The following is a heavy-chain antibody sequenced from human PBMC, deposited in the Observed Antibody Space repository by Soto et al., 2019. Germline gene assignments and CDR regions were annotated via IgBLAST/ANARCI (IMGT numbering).Heavy chain of an antibody. CDR1: GGTFSSYT. Sequence: GASVKVSCKASGGTFSSYTISWVRQAPGQGLEWMGRIIPILGIANYAQKFQGRVTITADKSTSTAYMELSSLRSDDTAVYYCARVPIVVVTATPDYWGQGTLVTVPQ. CDR3: ARVPIVVVTATPDY. V-gene: IGHV1-69*02. D-gene: IGHD2-21*02. J-gene: IGHJ4*02. CDR2: IIPILGIA.